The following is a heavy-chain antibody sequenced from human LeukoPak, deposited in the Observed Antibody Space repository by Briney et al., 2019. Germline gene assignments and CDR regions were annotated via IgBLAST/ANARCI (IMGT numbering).Heavy chain of an antibody. CDR3: AKAIAAPVWYFDL. V-gene: IGHV3-23*01. CDR2: ISGRGDST. D-gene: IGHD6-13*01. Sequence: GGSLRLSCAASRFTFSSYAMSWVGQAPGKGLEWVSTISGRGDSTYYADSVKGRFTISRDNYSNTLYLQMNTLRAEDTAVYYCAKAIAAPVWYFDLWGRGTLVTVSS. CDR1: RFTFSSYA. J-gene: IGHJ2*01.